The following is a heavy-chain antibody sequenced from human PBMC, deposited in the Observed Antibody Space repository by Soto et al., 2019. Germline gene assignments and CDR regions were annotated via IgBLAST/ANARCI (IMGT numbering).Heavy chain of an antibody. Sequence: DVQLVESGGGLVQPGRSLRLSCAASGFTFDDYAMHWVRQAPGKGLEWVSGISWNSGSIGYADSVKGRFTISRDNAKNSLYLQMNSLRAEDTALYYCATDTVAANGGIDYWGQGTLVTVSS. CDR2: ISWNSGSI. J-gene: IGHJ4*02. CDR3: ATDTVAANGGIDY. V-gene: IGHV3-9*01. CDR1: GFTFDDYA. D-gene: IGHD2-15*01.